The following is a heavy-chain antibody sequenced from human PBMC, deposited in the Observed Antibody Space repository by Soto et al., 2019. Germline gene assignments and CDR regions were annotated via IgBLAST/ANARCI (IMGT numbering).Heavy chain of an antibody. CDR2: IWYDGSNK. CDR3: ARVGGNIGDPSFDY. CDR1: GFTFSSYG. V-gene: IGHV3-33*01. J-gene: IGHJ4*02. D-gene: IGHD2-15*01. Sequence: PGGSLRLSCAASGFTFSSYGMHWVRQAPGKGLEWVAVIWYDGSNKYYADSVKGRFTISRDNSKNTLYLQMNSLRAEDTAEYYCARVGGNIGDPSFDYWGQGTLVTVSS.